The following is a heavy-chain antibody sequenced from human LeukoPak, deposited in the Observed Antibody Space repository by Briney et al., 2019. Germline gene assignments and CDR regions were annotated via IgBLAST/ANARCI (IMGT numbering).Heavy chain of an antibody. V-gene: IGHV1-69*05. CDR1: GGTFSSYA. CDR3: ARGYYGGPTDY. CDR2: IIPIFGTA. Sequence: SVKVSRKASGGTFSSYAISWVRQAPGQGLEWMGRIIPIFGTANYAQKFQGRVTITTDESTSTAYMALSSLRSEDTAVYYCARGYYGGPTDYWGQGTLVTVSS. D-gene: IGHD3-10*01. J-gene: IGHJ4*02.